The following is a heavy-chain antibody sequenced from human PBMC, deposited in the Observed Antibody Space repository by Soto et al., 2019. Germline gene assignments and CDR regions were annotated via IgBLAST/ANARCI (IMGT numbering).Heavy chain of an antibody. CDR1: TESFSTYY. J-gene: IGHJ3*02. Sequence: SETLSLTCAVHTESFSTYYCSWTRQPPGKGLEWIGEIHPFGDTNYNPSLSNRVTISRDNSKNTLYLQMNSLRAEDTAVYYCAGAAPLLWPPDAFDIWGQGTMVTVSS. CDR3: AGAAPLLWPPDAFDI. D-gene: IGHD3-10*01. V-gene: IGHV4-34*01. CDR2: IHPFGDT.